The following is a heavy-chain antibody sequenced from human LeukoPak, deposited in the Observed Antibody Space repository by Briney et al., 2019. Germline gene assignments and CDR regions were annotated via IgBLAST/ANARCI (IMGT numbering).Heavy chain of an antibody. CDR3: AKLGGHPLHNYYEGV. J-gene: IGHJ6*03. V-gene: IGHV3-23*01. Sequence: HPGGSLRLSCAASGFTFSSYAMSWVRQAPGKGLEWVSGILDSGYSTYYANSVKGRFTISRDNSNNTLYLQMNSLRAEDTAVYYCAKLGGHPLHNYYEGVWGKGTTVAVSS. D-gene: IGHD3-16*01. CDR2: ILDSGYST. CDR1: GFTFSSYA.